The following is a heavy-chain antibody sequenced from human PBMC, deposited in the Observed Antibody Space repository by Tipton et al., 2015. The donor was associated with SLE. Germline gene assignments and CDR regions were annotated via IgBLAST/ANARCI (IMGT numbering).Heavy chain of an antibody. V-gene: IGHV4-39*07. D-gene: IGHD1-26*01. CDR1: GGPISTTTYY. Sequence: TLSLTCTVSGGPISTTTYYWGWIRQPAGKGLEWIGNIYYTGSTYYSPSLKSRVSMSVDTSKNQFSLKLSSVTAADTAVYYCARSGSYPYYYMDVWGKGTTVTVSS. CDR2: IYYTGST. J-gene: IGHJ6*03. CDR3: ARSGSYPYYYMDV.